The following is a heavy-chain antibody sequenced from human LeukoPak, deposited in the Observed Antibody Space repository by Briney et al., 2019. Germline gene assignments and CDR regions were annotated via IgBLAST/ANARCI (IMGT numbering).Heavy chain of an antibody. D-gene: IGHD5-18*01. J-gene: IGHJ4*02. V-gene: IGHV3-7*01. Sequence: PGGSLRLSCAASGFIFSTYWMSWVRQAPGKGLEWVANIKEDGSQKYYVDSVKGRFTISRDNAKNSLYLQMNSLTAEDTAVYYCARDRRGDSYGPLDSWGQGTLVTVSS. CDR2: IKEDGSQK. CDR1: GFIFSTYW. CDR3: ARDRRGDSYGPLDS.